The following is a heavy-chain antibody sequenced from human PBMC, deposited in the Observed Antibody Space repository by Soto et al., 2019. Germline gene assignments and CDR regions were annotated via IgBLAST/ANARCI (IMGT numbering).Heavy chain of an antibody. CDR2: IYNSGST. Sequence: PSETLSLTWTVVGGSFRGYYWSWIRQRPGKGLEWIGYIYNSGSTYYSPSLKSRVTISVDTSKKQFSLNLSSVTAADTAVYYCARTTYDSSGYPIWGQGTMVPVSS. CDR3: ARTTYDSSGYPI. CDR1: GGSFRGYY. J-gene: IGHJ3*02. V-gene: IGHV4-59*06. D-gene: IGHD3-22*01.